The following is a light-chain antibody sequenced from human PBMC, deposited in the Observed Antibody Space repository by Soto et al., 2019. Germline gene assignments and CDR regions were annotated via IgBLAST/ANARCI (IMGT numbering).Light chain of an antibody. V-gene: IGKV1-5*03. CDR1: QTISTS. CDR2: LAS. Sequence: GDRVTITCRASQTISTSLAWYQQKPGKAPKLLIYLASTLQSGVPARFSGSGSATEFTLSISSLQPDDFATYYCQQYNSYYTFGQGTRLEIK. J-gene: IGKJ5*01. CDR3: QQYNSYYT.